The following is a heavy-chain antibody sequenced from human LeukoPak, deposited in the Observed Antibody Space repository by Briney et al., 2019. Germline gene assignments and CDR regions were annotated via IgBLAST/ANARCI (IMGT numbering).Heavy chain of an antibody. CDR3: ARQKAVGRWFDP. CDR1: GDSISSGTFY. Sequence: SETLSLTCTVSGDSISSGTFYWSWIRHPAGKGLEWIGRISTSGSINYNPSLKTRVTISVDTSKNQLSLKLSSVTAADTAVYYCARQKAVGRWFDPWGQGTLVTVSS. J-gene: IGHJ5*02. V-gene: IGHV4-61*02. CDR2: ISTSGSI.